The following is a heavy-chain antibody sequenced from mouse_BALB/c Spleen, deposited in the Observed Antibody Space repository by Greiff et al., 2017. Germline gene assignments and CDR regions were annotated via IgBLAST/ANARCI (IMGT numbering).Heavy chain of an antibody. D-gene: IGHD2-3*01. CDR2: IDPENGDT. CDR3: ARNGYYGIAY. Sequence: EVQLQQSGAELVRSGASVKLSCTASGFNIKDYYMHWVKQRPEQGLEWIGWIDPENGDTEYAPKFQGKATMTADTSSNTAYLQLSSLTSEDTAVYYCARNGYYGIAYWGQGTLVTVSA. J-gene: IGHJ3*01. CDR1: GFNIKDYY. V-gene: IGHV14-4*02.